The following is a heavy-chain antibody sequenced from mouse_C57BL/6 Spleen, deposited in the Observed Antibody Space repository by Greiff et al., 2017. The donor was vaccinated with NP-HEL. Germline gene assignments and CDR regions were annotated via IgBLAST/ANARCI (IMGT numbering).Heavy chain of an antibody. D-gene: IGHD1-1*01. Sequence: QVQLQQPGAELVMPGASVKLSCKASGYTFTSYWMHWVKQRPGQGLEWIGEIDPSDSYTNYNQKFKGKSTLTVDKSSSTAYMQLSSLTSEDSAVYYGARSRYGSSYTYWYFDVWGTGTTVTVSS. J-gene: IGHJ1*03. V-gene: IGHV1-69*01. CDR1: GYTFTSYW. CDR3: ARSRYGSSYTYWYFDV. CDR2: IDPSDSYT.